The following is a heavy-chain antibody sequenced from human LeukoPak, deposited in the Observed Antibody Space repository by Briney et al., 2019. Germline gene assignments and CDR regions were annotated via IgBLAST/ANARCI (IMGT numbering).Heavy chain of an antibody. CDR1: GYTFTGYY. CDR3: ARASFWESPINWFDP. V-gene: IGHV1-2*07. CDR2: INPKNGGA. J-gene: IGHJ5*02. Sequence: GASVKVSCKASGYTFTGYYIHWVRQAPGQGLEWMGWINPKNGGANYAPRFQGRVTMTRDRSISTVYMELSGLTSDDTAMYYCARASFWESPINWFDPWGQGTLVTVSS. D-gene: IGHD3-16*01.